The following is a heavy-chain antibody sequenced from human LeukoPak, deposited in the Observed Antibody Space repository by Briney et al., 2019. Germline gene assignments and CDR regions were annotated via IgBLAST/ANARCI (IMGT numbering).Heavy chain of an antibody. CDR3: ARGGAAAGWCMDV. J-gene: IGHJ6*02. CDR2: IYSGGST. V-gene: IGHV3-66*02. D-gene: IGHD6-13*01. CDR1: GFTVSSNY. Sequence: GGSLRLSCAASGFTVSSNYMSWVRQAPGKGLEWVSVIYSGGSTYYGDSVKGRFTISRDNSKNRLYLQMNSLRAEDTAVYYCARGGAAAGWCMDVWGQGTTVTVSS.